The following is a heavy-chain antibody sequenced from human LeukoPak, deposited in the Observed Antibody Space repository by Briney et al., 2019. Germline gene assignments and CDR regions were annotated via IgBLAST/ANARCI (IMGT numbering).Heavy chain of an antibody. CDR1: GFTFSDYY. Sequence: LRLSCAASGFTFSDYYMSWIRQAPGKGLEWIGYIYNSGRTHTKPSLKSRVTISVDTSKKQLSLKLRYVTAADTAVYYCARGAKMATRGFDYWGQGTLVTVSS. J-gene: IGHJ4*02. D-gene: IGHD5-12*01. V-gene: IGHV4-31*02. CDR3: ARGAKMATRGFDY. CDR2: IYNSGRT.